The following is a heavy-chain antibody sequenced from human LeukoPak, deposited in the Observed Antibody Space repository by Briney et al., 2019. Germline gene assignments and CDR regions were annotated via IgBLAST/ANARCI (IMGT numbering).Heavy chain of an antibody. CDR1: GGSLSSYY. CDR3: AREGESYQFDY. V-gene: IGHV4-4*07. J-gene: IGHJ4*02. CDR2: IYTSGST. D-gene: IGHD2-2*01. Sequence: PSETLSLTCTVSGGSLSSYYWSWIRQPAGKGLEWIGRIYTSGSTNYNPSFKSRVTISVDTSKNQFSLKLTSVTAADTAVYYCAREGESYQFDYWGQGALVTVSS.